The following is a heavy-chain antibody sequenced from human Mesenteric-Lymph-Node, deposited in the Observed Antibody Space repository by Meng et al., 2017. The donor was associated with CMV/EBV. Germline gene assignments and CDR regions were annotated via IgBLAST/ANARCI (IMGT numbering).Heavy chain of an antibody. Sequence: GESLKISCAASGFTSSSYAMSWVRQTPGKGLEWVLAISGSGGSTYYADSVKGRFTISRDNSKNTLYLQMNSLRAEDTAVYYCAKENSYYGMDVWGQGTTVTVSS. CDR2: ISGSGGST. CDR3: AKENSYYGMDV. J-gene: IGHJ6*02. V-gene: IGHV3-23*01. CDR1: GFTSSSYA.